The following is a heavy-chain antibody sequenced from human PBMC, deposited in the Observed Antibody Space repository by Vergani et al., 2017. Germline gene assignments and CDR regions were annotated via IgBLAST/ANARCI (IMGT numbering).Heavy chain of an antibody. CDR1: GGTFSNHV. Sequence: QVQLVQSGAEVKKPGSSVKVSCKSSGGTFSNHVLAWVRQAPGQGLDWLGRIDPNSVDTRYSQRFQDRVTITRDTSINTAYMEMTRLRPDDTAIYYCARVNVGCSRTNCFADHWGQGTLVTVSS. V-gene: IGHV1-2*06. J-gene: IGHJ4*02. CDR2: IDPNSVDT. CDR3: ARVNVGCSRTNCFADH. D-gene: IGHD2-2*01.